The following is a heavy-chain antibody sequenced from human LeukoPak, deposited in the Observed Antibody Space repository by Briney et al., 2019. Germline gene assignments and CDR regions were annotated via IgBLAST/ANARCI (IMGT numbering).Heavy chain of an antibody. CDR2: ISGSGGST. CDR3: ALAIVVVPAQLTGAFDI. Sequence: GGSLRLSCAASGFTFSSYAMSWVRQAPGKGLEWVSAISGSGGSTYYADSVKGRFTISRDNSKNTLYLQMNSLRAEDTAVYYCALAIVVVPAQLTGAFDIRGQGTMVTVSS. D-gene: IGHD2-2*01. V-gene: IGHV3-23*01. CDR1: GFTFSSYA. J-gene: IGHJ3*02.